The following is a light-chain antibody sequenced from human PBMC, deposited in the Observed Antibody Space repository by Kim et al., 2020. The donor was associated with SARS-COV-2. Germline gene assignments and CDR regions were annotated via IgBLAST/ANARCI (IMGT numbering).Light chain of an antibody. CDR2: NTN. CDR3: VLYMGSGIWV. J-gene: IGLJ3*02. CDR1: SGSVSTSYY. V-gene: IGLV8-61*01. Sequence: QTVVTQEPSFSVSPGGTVTLTCGLRSGSVSTSYYPSWYQQTPGQAPRTLIYNTNTRSSGVPDRFSGSILGNKAALTITGAQADDESDYYCVLYMGSGIWVFGGGTQLTVL.